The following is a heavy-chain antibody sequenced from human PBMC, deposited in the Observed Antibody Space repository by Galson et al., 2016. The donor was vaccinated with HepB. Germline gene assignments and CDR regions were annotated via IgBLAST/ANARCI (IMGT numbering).Heavy chain of an antibody. CDR1: GFTFSSYG. CDR3: ARDGVDPFDY. D-gene: IGHD3/OR15-3a*01. CDR2: ISYDGYNK. Sequence: SLRLSCAASGFTFSSYGMHWVRQAPGKGLEWVAVISYDGYNKYYADSVKGRFTISRDNSKNTLYLQMNSLRAEDTAVFYCARDGVDPFDYWGQGTLVTVSS. J-gene: IGHJ4*02. V-gene: IGHV3-30*03.